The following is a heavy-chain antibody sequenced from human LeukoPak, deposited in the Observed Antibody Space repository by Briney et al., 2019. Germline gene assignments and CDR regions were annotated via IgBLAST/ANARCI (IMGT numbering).Heavy chain of an antibody. V-gene: IGHV3-20*04. J-gene: IGHJ4*02. D-gene: IGHD5-18*01. Sequence: PGGSLRLSCAASGFTFDDYGMNWVRQAPGKGLEWVSSINWNGGISGYADSVKGRFTISRDNAKNSLYLQMNSLRAEDTAVYYCAKFTAAPFYFDYWGQGTLVTVSS. CDR3: AKFTAAPFYFDY. CDR2: INWNGGIS. CDR1: GFTFDDYG.